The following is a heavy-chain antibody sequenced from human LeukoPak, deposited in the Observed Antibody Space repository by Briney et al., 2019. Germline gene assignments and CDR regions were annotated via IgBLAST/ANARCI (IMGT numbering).Heavy chain of an antibody. J-gene: IGHJ6*03. Sequence: SETLSLTCTVSGGSISSSSYYWGWIRQPPGKGLEWIGSIYDSGSTYYNPSLKSRVTISVDTSKNQFSLKLSSVTAADTAVYYCARHPAYYYGSGSPYYYYYMDVWGKGTTVTVSS. CDR3: ARHPAYYYGSGSPYYYYYMDV. V-gene: IGHV4-39*01. CDR1: GGSISSSSYY. D-gene: IGHD3-10*01. CDR2: IYDSGST.